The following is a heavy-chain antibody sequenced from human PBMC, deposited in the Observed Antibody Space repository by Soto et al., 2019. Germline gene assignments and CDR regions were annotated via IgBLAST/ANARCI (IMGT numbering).Heavy chain of an antibody. CDR1: GFTFSSYA. Sequence: EVQLFESGGGLVQPGGSLRLSCAASGFTFSSYAMSWVRQAPGKGLEWVSTISDSGVSTYYADSVKGRFTISRDSSENTLDLQMNSLRAEDTAVYYCAKEPMGCSGGTCYSTGGYYFDYWGQGSLVTVSS. D-gene: IGHD2-15*01. J-gene: IGHJ4*02. CDR3: AKEPMGCSGGTCYSTGGYYFDY. CDR2: ISDSGVST. V-gene: IGHV3-23*01.